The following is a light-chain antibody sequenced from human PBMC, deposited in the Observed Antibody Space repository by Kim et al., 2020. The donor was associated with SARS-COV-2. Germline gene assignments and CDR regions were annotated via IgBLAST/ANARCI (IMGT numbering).Light chain of an antibody. Sequence: DIQMTQSPSTLSVSVGDRVTITCRASQSIGTWLAWYQPKPGKAPRLLIYEASNLDSGVPSRFSGSGSGTEFTLTISSLQTDDFATYYCQQYNRSPGLTFGGGTKVDIK. J-gene: IGKJ4*01. CDR2: EAS. V-gene: IGKV1-5*03. CDR1: QSIGTW. CDR3: QQYNRSPGLT.